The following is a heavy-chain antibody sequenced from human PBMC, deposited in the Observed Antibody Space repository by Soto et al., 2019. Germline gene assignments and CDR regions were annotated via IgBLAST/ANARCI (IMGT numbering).Heavy chain of an antibody. J-gene: IGHJ4*02. Sequence: EVQLVESGGGLVQPGGSLRLSCAASGFTFSDHYMEWVRQAPGKGLEWVGRIRNKANRYNTEYAASVKGRFTISRDDSTDSLYLQMNSLKTEDTAVFYCARDSGSYSRGLDYWGQGTPVIVSS. D-gene: IGHD1-26*01. CDR1: GFTFSDHY. CDR2: IRNKANRYNT. CDR3: ARDSGSYSRGLDY. V-gene: IGHV3-72*01.